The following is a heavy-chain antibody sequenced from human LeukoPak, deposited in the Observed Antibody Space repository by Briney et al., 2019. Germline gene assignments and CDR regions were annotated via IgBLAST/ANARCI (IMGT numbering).Heavy chain of an antibody. CDR2: IYYSGST. D-gene: IGHD3-3*01. J-gene: IGHJ5*02. CDR3: ARDRHFGVVTLQFNWFDP. V-gene: IGHV4-59*12. CDR1: GHSISSYY. Sequence: SETLSLTCTVSGHSISSYYWSWIWQPPGKGLEWIGFIYYSGSTNYNPSLKSRVTISVDTSKNQFSLKLSSVTAADTAVYYCARDRHFGVVTLQFNWFDPWGQGTLVTVSS.